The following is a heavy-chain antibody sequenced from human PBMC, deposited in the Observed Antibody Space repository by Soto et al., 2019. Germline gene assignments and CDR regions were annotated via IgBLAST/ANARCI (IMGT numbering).Heavy chain of an antibody. CDR3: AKTLVAAGVYYDYGRAV. D-gene: IGHD2-15*01. J-gene: IGHJ6*02. CDR1: GFTFGSYW. V-gene: IGHV3-74*01. Sequence: EVQLVESGGGIVQPGGSLRLSCAASGFTFGSYWMHWVRHAQGKGQVWVARINSDGSTTSSANSVRGRFTISRDNAKSTLYLQMNSLRAEDTAVYYCAKTLVAAGVYYDYGRAVWCQGTTASVS. CDR2: INSDGSTT.